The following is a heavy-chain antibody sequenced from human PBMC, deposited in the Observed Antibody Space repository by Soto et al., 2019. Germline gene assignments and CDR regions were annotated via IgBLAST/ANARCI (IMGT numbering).Heavy chain of an antibody. D-gene: IGHD6-6*01. J-gene: IGHJ4*02. CDR3: ARGVYSSSKKPFDY. CDR2: IIPIFGTA. V-gene: IGHV1-69*12. CDR1: GGTFSSYA. Sequence: QVQLVQSGAEVKKPGSSVKVSCKASGGTFSSYAISWVRQAPGQGLEWMGGIIPIFGTANYAQKFQGRVTXXAXEXXSTAYMELSSLRSEDTAVYYCARGVYSSSKKPFDYWGQGTLVTVSS.